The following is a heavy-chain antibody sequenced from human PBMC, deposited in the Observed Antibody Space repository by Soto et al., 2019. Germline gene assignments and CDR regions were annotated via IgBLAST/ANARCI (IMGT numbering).Heavy chain of an antibody. D-gene: IGHD1-26*01. CDR1: GGSVSSDSYY. V-gene: IGHV4-39*01. CDR3: ARRWGAAFDY. J-gene: IGHJ4*02. CDR2: ISYSGST. Sequence: PSETLSLTCTVSGGSVSSDSYYWGWIRQSPEKGLEWIASISYSGSTYYNPTLKSRLTISVDTSNNQFSLKLSSVTAADTAVYYCARRWGAAFDYWGQGTLVTVSS.